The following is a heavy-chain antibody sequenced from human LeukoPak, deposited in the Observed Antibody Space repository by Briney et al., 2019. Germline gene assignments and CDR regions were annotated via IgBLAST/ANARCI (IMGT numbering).Heavy chain of an antibody. D-gene: IGHD3-10*01. V-gene: IGHV1-69*05. CDR3: ARVRGSGSYSDY. Sequence: SVKASCKASGGTFSSYAISWVRQAPGQGLEWMGRIIPIFGTANYAQKFQGRVTITTDESTSTAYMELSSLRSEDTAVYYCARVRGSGSYSDYWGQGTLVTVSS. CDR1: GGTFSSYA. CDR2: IIPIFGTA. J-gene: IGHJ4*02.